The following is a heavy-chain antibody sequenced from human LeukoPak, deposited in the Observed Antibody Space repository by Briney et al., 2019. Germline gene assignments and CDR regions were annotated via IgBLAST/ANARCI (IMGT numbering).Heavy chain of an antibody. J-gene: IGHJ4*02. V-gene: IGHV4-30-4*01. CDR1: GGSISSGDYY. Sequence: SQTLSLTCTVSGGSISSGDYYWSWIRQPPGKGLEWIGYIYYSGSTYYNPSLKSRVTISVDTSKNQFSLKLSSVTAADTAAYYCAREGMVRGVMGATFDYWGQGTLVTVSS. CDR2: IYYSGST. CDR3: AREGMVRGVMGATFDY. D-gene: IGHD3-10*01.